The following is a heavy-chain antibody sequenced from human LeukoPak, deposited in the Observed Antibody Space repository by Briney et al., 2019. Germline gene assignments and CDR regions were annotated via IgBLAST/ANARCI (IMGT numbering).Heavy chain of an antibody. CDR2: INPNSGGT. J-gene: IGHJ6*02. CDR3: ARGGKQWLAYYYYGMDV. Sequence: ASVKVSCKASGYTFTGYYMHWVRQAPGQGLEWMGRINPNSGGTNYAQKFQGRVTMTRDTSISTAYMELSRLRSDDPAVYYCARGGKQWLAYYYYGMDVWGQGTTVTVSS. CDR1: GYTFTGYY. D-gene: IGHD6-19*01. V-gene: IGHV1-2*06.